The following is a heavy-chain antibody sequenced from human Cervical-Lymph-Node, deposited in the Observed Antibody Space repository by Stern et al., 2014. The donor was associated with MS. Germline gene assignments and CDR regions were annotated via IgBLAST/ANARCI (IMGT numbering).Heavy chain of an antibody. V-gene: IGHV1-18*01. CDR3: ARGLLGSENAFDI. J-gene: IGHJ3*02. CDR2: IGADNGNT. CDR1: GYTFTTYG. Sequence: LVQSGTEVTKPEASVKVSCTASGYTFTTYGVSSVRHAPGPGLAWVVWIGADNGNTNYAQKLQGRVTMTTDTSTSTAYMELRSLRSDDTDVYYCARGLLGSENAFDIWGQGTMVTVSS. D-gene: IGHD2-15*01.